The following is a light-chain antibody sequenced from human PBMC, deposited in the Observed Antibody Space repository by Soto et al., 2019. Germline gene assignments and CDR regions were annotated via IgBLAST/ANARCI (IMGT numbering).Light chain of an antibody. Sequence: DIQMTQSPSILSASVGDRVTITCRASENINSWLAWYQQKPGKVPKVLIYKASSLESGVPSRFSGSGTRTELTLTISSLQADNFPSFFCQQYNHYYNFGQRPKLEIK. V-gene: IGKV1-5*03. CDR1: ENINSW. J-gene: IGKJ2*01. CDR2: KAS. CDR3: QQYNHYYN.